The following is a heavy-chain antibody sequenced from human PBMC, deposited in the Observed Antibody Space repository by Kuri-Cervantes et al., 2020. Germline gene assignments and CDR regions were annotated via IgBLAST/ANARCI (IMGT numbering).Heavy chain of an antibody. CDR2: ISYDGSNK. CDR1: GFTFSSYA. V-gene: IGHV3-30-3*01. Sequence: LSLTCAASGFTFSSYATHWVRQAPGKGLEWVAVISYDGSNKYYADSVKGRFTISRDNSKNTLYLQMNSLRAEDTAVYYCARARIAALGVGAFDIWGQGTMVTVSS. D-gene: IGHD6-13*01. J-gene: IGHJ3*02. CDR3: ARARIAALGVGAFDI.